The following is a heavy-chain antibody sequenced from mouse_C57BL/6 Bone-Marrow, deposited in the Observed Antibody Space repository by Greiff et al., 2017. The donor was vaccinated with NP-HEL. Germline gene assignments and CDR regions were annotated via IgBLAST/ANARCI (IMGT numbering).Heavy chain of an antibody. V-gene: IGHV7-3*01. CDR3: ARPGSSYDFDY. CDR1: GFTFTDYY. D-gene: IGHD1-1*01. Sequence: EVQRVESGGGLVQPGGSLSLSCAASGFTFTDYYMSWVRQPPGKALEWLGFIRNKANGYTTEYSASVKGRFTISRDNSQSILYLQMNALRAEDSATYYCARPGSSYDFDYWGQGTTLTVSS. CDR2: IRNKANGYTT. J-gene: IGHJ2*01.